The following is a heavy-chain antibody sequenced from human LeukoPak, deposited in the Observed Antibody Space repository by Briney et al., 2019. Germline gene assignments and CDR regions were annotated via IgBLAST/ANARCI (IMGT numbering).Heavy chain of an antibody. Sequence: SETLSLTCTVSGGSISSYYWSWIRQPPGKGLEWIGYIYYSGSTNYNPSLKSRVTISVDTPKNQFSLKLSSVTAADTAVYYCAISTAVVPAAIRDDAFDIWGQGTMVTVSS. CDR3: AISTAVVPAAIRDDAFDI. V-gene: IGHV4-59*01. CDR2: IYYSGST. J-gene: IGHJ3*02. CDR1: GGSISSYY. D-gene: IGHD2-2*02.